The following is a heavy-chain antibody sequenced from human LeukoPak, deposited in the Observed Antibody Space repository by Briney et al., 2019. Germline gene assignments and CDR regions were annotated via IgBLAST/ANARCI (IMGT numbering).Heavy chain of an antibody. D-gene: IGHD3-16*01. V-gene: IGHV4-59*01. CDR1: GGSISSSY. CDR3: ARATSYYFIDY. J-gene: IGHJ4*02. CDR2: IYYSGST. Sequence: PSETLSLTCTVSGGSISSSYWSWLRQPPGKGLEWIGYIYYSGSTNYNPSLKSRVTISLDTSKNQFSLKLTSVTAADTAVYYCARATSYYFIDYWGQGTLVTVSS.